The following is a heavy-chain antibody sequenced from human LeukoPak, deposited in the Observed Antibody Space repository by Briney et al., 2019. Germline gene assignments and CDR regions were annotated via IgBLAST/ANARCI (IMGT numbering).Heavy chain of an antibody. D-gene: IGHD6-13*01. Sequence: GGSLRLSCAASGFTFSSYAMSWVRQAPGKGLEWVSAISGSGGSTYYADSVKGRFTISRDNSKNTLYLQMNSLRAEDTAVYYCAKDRGSWYSTIRSRGNYWGQGTLVTVSS. V-gene: IGHV3-23*01. CDR1: GFTFSSYA. CDR2: ISGSGGST. J-gene: IGHJ4*02. CDR3: AKDRGSWYSTIRSRGNY.